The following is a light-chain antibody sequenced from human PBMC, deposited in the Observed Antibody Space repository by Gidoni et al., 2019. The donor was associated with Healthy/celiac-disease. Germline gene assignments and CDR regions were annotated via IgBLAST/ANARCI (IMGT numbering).Light chain of an antibody. CDR1: AFPKKY. V-gene: IGLV3-10*01. CDR2: EDS. CDR3: YSTDSSGNHGV. Sequence: SYKLTQPPSVSASPGQTARITCSGDAFPKKYAYWYQQKSGQAPVLVIYEDSKRPSGIPERFSGSSSGTMATLTISGAQVEDEADYYCYSTDSSGNHGVFGGGTKLTVL. J-gene: IGLJ3*02.